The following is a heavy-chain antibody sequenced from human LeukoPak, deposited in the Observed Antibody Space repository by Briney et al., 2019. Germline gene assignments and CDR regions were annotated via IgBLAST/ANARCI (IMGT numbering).Heavy chain of an antibody. CDR1: VGSISSYY. J-gene: IGHJ5*02. CDR2: IYYSGSP. CDR3: ARVFGVNWFDP. V-gene: IGHV4-59*01. D-gene: IGHD3-3*01. Sequence: PSETLSLTCTDPVGSISSYYWSWIRQPPGKGLEWIGYIYYSGSPNYNPSLKSRVTISVDTSKNQFSLKLDSVTAADTAVYYFARVFGVNWFDPWGQGTLVTVSS.